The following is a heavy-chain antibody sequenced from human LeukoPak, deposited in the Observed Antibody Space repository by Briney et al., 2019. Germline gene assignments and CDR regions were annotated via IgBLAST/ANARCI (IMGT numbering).Heavy chain of an antibody. D-gene: IGHD3-10*01. Sequence: PSETLSLTCTVSGGSISSYYWSWIRQPAGKGLEWIGRIYTSGSTNYNPSLKSRVTISVDTSKNQFSLKLSSVTAADTAVYYCARDRWETDYYGSGSYHYYYYMDVWGKGTTVTFSS. CDR2: IYTSGST. V-gene: IGHV4-4*07. CDR1: GGSISSYY. CDR3: ARDRWETDYYGSGSYHYYYYMDV. J-gene: IGHJ6*03.